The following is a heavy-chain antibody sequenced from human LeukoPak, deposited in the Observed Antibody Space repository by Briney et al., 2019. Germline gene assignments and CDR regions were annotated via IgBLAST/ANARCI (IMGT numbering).Heavy chain of an antibody. D-gene: IGHD3-3*01. CDR3: TSPSKVDFWREEAFDI. Sequence: GGSLKLSCAASGFTFSGSAMHWVRQASGKGLEWVGRIRSKANSYATAYAASVKGRFTISRDDSKNTAYLQMNSLKTEDTAVYYCTSPSKVDFWREEAFDIWGQGTMVTVSS. CDR1: GFTFSGSA. CDR2: IRSKANSYAT. J-gene: IGHJ3*02. V-gene: IGHV3-73*01.